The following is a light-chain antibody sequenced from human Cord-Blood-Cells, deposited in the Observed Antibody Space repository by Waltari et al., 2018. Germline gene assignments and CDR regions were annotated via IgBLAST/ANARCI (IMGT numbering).Light chain of an antibody. J-gene: IGLJ3*02. Sequence: QSVLTQPPSASGTPGQRVTISCSGSSSNLGSNPVNWYQQLPGTAPKLLIYSNKQRPSGVPDRFSGSKSGTSASLASSGLQSEDEADYYCAAWDDSLNGWVFGGGTKLTVL. CDR2: SNK. V-gene: IGLV1-44*01. CDR3: AAWDDSLNGWV. CDR1: SSNLGSNP.